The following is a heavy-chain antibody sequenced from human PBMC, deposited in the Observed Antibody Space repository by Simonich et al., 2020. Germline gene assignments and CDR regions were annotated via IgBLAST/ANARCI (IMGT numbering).Heavy chain of an antibody. Sequence: EVQLVESGGGLVKPGGSLRLSCAASGFTFSSYSMNWVRQAPGKGLEWVANIKQDGSEKYYVDSVKGRFTISRDNAKNSLYLQMNSLRAEDTAVYYCARDGGSGSYYWGQGTLVTVSS. CDR3: ARDGGSGSYY. D-gene: IGHD1-26*01. J-gene: IGHJ4*02. V-gene: IGHV3-7*01. CDR1: GFTFSSYS. CDR2: IKQDGSEK.